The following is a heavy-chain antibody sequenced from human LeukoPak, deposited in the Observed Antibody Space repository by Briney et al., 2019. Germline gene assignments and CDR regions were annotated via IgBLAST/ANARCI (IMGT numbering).Heavy chain of an antibody. D-gene: IGHD3-16*02. CDR1: GDSVFSNTAA. J-gene: IGHJ4*02. CDR2: TYYRSKWYN. Sequence: SQTLSLTCAISGDSVFSNTAAWSWIRQSPSRGLEWLGRTYYRSKWYNDYAVSVKSRITINPDTSKNQFSLQLKFVTPEDTAVYYCARDREPYDYVWGSYRSVFDYWGQGTLVTVSS. V-gene: IGHV6-1*01. CDR3: ARDREPYDYVWGSYRSVFDY.